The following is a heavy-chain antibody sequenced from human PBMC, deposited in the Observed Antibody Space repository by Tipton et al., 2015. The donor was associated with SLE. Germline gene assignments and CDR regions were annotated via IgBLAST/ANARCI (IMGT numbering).Heavy chain of an antibody. CDR2: IYHSGST. V-gene: IGHV4-38-2*02. Sequence: TLSLTCAVSGYSISSGYYWGWIRQPPGKGLEWIGSIYHSGSTYYNPSLKSRVTISVDTSKNQFPLKLSSVTAADTAVYYCARDPSWELLPAFDIWGQGTMVTVSS. CDR3: ARDPSWELLPAFDI. CDR1: GYSISSGYY. D-gene: IGHD1-26*01. J-gene: IGHJ3*02.